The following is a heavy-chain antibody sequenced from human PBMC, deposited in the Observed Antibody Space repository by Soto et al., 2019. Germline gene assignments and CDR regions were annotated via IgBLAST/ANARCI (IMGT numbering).Heavy chain of an antibody. V-gene: IGHV1-8*01. CDR2: MNPNSGNT. Sequence: QVQLVQSGAEVKKPGASVKVSCKASGYTFTSYDINWVRQATGQGLEWMGWMNPNSGNTGYAQKSQRRATMTRTTSITTAYPELSSLRSEDTAVYYCARERSGSSYYWGQGTLVAVSS. D-gene: IGHD1-26*01. CDR3: ARERSGSSYY. J-gene: IGHJ4*02. CDR1: GYTFTSYD.